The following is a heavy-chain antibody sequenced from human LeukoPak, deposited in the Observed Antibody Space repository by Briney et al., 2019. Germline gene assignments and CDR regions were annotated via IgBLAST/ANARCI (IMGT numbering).Heavy chain of an antibody. J-gene: IGHJ3*02. Sequence: SETLSLTCTVSGDSISSSSYYWGWIRQPPGKGLEWIGSVYYRGSTYYNPSLKSRVTISVDTSKNKFSLELTSVTAADTAVYYCAREGQITGTTLGAFDIWGQGTMVTVSS. CDR3: AREGQITGTTLGAFDI. CDR2: VYYRGST. D-gene: IGHD1-7*01. V-gene: IGHV4-39*02. CDR1: GDSISSSSYY.